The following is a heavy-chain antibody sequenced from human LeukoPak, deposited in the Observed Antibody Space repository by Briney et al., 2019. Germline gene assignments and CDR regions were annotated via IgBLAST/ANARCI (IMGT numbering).Heavy chain of an antibody. D-gene: IGHD3-9*01. V-gene: IGHV4-39*01. CDR1: GGSISSSNYY. CDR2: IYYSGST. Sequence: SETLSLTCTASGGSISSSNYYWVWIRQPPGKGLEWVGSIYYSGSTYYNPSLKSRVTISVDTSKNQFSLKLSSVTAADTAAYYCALRYFDRDYWGQGTLVTVSS. J-gene: IGHJ4*02. CDR3: ALRYFDRDY.